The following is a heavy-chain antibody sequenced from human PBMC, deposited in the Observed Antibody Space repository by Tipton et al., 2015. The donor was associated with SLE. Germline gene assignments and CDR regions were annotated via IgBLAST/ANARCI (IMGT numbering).Heavy chain of an antibody. J-gene: IGHJ6*02. CDR1: GGSFSGYC. CDR3: ARLYSSSSHYYYYGMDV. CDR2: INHSGST. D-gene: IGHD6-6*01. Sequence: TLSLTCAVYGGSFSGYCWSWIRQPQGKGLEWIGEINHSGSTNYNPSLKSRFTISVETSKTQFSLKLSSVTAADTAVYYCARLYSSSSHYYYYGMDVWGQGTTVTVSS. V-gene: IGHV4-34*01.